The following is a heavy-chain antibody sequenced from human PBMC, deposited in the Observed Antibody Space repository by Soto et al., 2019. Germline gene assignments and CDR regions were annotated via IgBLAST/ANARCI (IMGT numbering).Heavy chain of an antibody. CDR1: GHTFSGFY. V-gene: IGHV1-2*02. J-gene: IGHJ4*02. CDR2: INPNSGGT. D-gene: IGHD6-19*01. Sequence: ASVKVSCKASGHTFSGFYMHWVRQAPGQGLEWMGWINPNSGGTKSAEKFQGRVTMTRDTSISTAYMELSRLTSDDTAAYYCASAAVTGTAGLDFWGQGTQVTVSS. CDR3: ASAAVTGTAGLDF.